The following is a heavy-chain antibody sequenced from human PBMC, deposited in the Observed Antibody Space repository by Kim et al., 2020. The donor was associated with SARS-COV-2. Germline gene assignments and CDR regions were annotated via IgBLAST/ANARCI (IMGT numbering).Heavy chain of an antibody. V-gene: IGHV4-59*13. CDR2: IYYSGST. J-gene: IGHJ4*02. Sequence: SETLSLTCTVSGGSISSYYWSWIRQPPGKGLEWIGYIYYSGSTNYNPSLKSRVTISVDTSKNQFSLKLSSVTAADTAVYYCARVRLREPVRYFDYWGQGTLVTVSS. CDR3: ARVRLREPVRYFDY. CDR1: GGSISSYY. D-gene: IGHD1-26*01.